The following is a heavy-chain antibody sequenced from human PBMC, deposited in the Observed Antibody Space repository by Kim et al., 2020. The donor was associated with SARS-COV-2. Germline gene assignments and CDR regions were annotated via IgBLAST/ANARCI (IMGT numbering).Heavy chain of an antibody. Sequence: GESLKISCKASGYMFTNYWIAWVRQTPGKGLEWMGVIYPGDSETIYNPASQGQVNFSADTSATTAYLHWSSLKASGTAIYYCARTRDRNGYSPLGYWGQG. CDR3: ARTRDRNGYSPLGY. CDR1: GYMFTNYW. J-gene: IGHJ4*02. CDR2: IYPGDSET. D-gene: IGHD3-22*01. V-gene: IGHV5-51*01.